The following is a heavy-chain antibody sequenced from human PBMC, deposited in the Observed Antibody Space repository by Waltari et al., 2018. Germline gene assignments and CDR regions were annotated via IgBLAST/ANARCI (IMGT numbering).Heavy chain of an antibody. Sequence: EVQLVETGGGLIQPGGSLRLSCAASGFTVSSNYMSWVRQAPGKGLEWVSVIYSGGSTYYADSVKGRFTISRDNSKNTLYLQMNSLRAEDTAVYYCARGPPEKYSSSAAYYFDYWGQGTLVTVSS. CDR2: IYSGGST. J-gene: IGHJ4*02. CDR1: GFTVSSNY. D-gene: IGHD6-6*01. V-gene: IGHV3-53*02. CDR3: ARGPPEKYSSSAAYYFDY.